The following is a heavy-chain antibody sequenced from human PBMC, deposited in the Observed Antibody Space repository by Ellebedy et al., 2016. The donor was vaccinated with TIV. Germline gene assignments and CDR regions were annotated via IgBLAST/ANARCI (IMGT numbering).Heavy chain of an antibody. CDR1: GFTFSSYS. D-gene: IGHD6-13*01. Sequence: GGSLRLSXATFGFTFSSYSMHWVRQPPGKGLEWVSYISSTSSTIYHADSVKGRFTISRDNAKNSLYLQMNSLRAEDTAVYYCARDGRGYSSSFPSSTDYWGQGTLVTVSS. CDR3: ARDGRGYSSSFPSSTDY. CDR2: ISSTSSTI. V-gene: IGHV3-48*01. J-gene: IGHJ4*02.